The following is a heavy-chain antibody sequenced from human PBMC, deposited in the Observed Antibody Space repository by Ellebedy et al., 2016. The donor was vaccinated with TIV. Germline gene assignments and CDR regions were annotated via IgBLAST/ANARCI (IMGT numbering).Heavy chain of an antibody. Sequence: PGGSLRLSCAASGFTFSSYSMNWVRQAPGTGLEWVSSISSSSSYIYYADSVKGRFTISRDNAKNTLYLQMNSLRAEDTAVYYCARVHYIVGAPYFDYWGQGTLVTVSS. D-gene: IGHD1-26*01. CDR3: ARVHYIVGAPYFDY. CDR1: GFTFSSYS. J-gene: IGHJ4*02. CDR2: ISSSSSYI. V-gene: IGHV3-21*04.